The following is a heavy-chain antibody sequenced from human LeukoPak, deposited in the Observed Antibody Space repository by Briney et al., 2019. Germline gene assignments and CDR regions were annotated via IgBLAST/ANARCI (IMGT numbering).Heavy chain of an antibody. CDR1: GFTFSSYA. D-gene: IGHD6-19*01. CDR2: ISGSGGST. Sequence: GGSLRLSCAASGFTFSSYAMSWVRQAPGKGLEWVSAISGSGGSTYYADSVKGRFTISRDNSKNTLYLQMNSLRAEDTAVYYCAKAIRYSSGWYGDYYYGMDVWGQGTTVTVSS. V-gene: IGHV3-23*01. CDR3: AKAIRYSSGWYGDYYYGMDV. J-gene: IGHJ6*02.